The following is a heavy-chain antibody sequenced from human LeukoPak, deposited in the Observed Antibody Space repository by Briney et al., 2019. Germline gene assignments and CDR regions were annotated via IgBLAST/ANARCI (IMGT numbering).Heavy chain of an antibody. CDR1: GFTFSDHY. Sequence: PGGSLRLSCAASGFTFSDHYMDWVRQAPGKGLEWVSLVSSSGANTYYADSVKGRFTISRDNSKNTVSLQMSSLRGEDTAVYYCAKDVRVGGGGMDVWGQGTPVTVSS. D-gene: IGHD1-26*01. V-gene: IGHV3-23*01. CDR2: VSSSGANT. J-gene: IGHJ6*02. CDR3: AKDVRVGGGGMDV.